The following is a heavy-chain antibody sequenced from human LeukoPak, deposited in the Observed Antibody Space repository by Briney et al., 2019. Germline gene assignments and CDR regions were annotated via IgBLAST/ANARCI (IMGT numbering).Heavy chain of an antibody. J-gene: IGHJ4*02. V-gene: IGHV1-69*13. CDR2: IIPIFGTA. D-gene: IGHD1-26*01. CDR3: ARDLAPAGATTGDY. CDR1: RYTFTGYY. Sequence: SVKVSCKASRYTFTGYYMHWVRQAPGQGLEWMGGIIPIFGTANYAQKFQGRVTITADESTSTAYMELSSLRSEDTAVYYCARDLAPAGATTGDYWGQGTLVTVSS.